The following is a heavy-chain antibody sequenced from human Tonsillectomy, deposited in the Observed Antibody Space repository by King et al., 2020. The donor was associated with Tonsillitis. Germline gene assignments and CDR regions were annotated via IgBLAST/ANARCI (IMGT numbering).Heavy chain of an antibody. Sequence: QLVQSGGGVVQPGRSLRLSCAASGLTFNRYAMHWVRQAPGKGLEWVAVISYDGSNKCYADSVKGRFTISRDNSKNTLYLQMNSLRPEDTAVYFCARDFPQMYYESSVYEAAPMWFDPWGQGTLVTVSS. CDR3: ARDFPQMYYESSVYEAAPMWFDP. CDR1: GLTFNRYA. D-gene: IGHD3-22*01. CDR2: ISYDGSNK. J-gene: IGHJ5*02. V-gene: IGHV3-30-3*01.